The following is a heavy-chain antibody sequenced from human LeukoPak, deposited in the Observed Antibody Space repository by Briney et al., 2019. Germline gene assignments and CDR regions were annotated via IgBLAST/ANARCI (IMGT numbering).Heavy chain of an antibody. CDR1: GFTFSNAW. CDR3: ARENYYDSSGYEP. V-gene: IGHV4-34*01. Sequence: GSLRLSCAASGFTFSNAWMSWVRQAPGKGLEWVGEINHSGSTNCNPSLKSRVTISVDTSKNQFSLKLSSVTAADTAVYYCARENYYDSSGYEPWGQGTLVTVSS. CDR2: INHSGST. J-gene: IGHJ4*02. D-gene: IGHD3-22*01.